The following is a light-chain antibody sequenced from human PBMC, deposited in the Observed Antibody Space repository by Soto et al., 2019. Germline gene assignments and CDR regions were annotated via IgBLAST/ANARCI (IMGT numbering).Light chain of an antibody. Sequence: EIVLTQSPGTLSLSPGERATLSCRASQSVSSTYLAWYQQKPGQAPRLLIYGASSRATGIPDRFSGSGSGTDFTHTISRLEPEDFAVYYCQQYGRSLWTLGQGTKVAIK. CDR3: QQYGRSLWT. J-gene: IGKJ1*01. CDR1: QSVSSTY. CDR2: GAS. V-gene: IGKV3-20*01.